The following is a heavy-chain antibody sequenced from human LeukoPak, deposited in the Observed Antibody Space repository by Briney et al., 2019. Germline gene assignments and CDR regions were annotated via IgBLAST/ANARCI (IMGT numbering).Heavy chain of an antibody. J-gene: IGHJ4*02. V-gene: IGHV3-33*01. Sequence: GGSLRLSCAASGFTFSSYGMHWVRQAPGKGLEWVAVIWYDGSNKYYADSVKGRFTISRDNSKNTLYLQMNNLRAEDTAVYYCARGRDLFDSWGQGTLVIVSS. CDR3: ARGRDLFDS. CDR2: IWYDGSNK. CDR1: GFTFSSYG.